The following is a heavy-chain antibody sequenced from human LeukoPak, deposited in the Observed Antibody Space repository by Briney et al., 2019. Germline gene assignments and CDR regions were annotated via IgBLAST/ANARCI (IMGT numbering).Heavy chain of an antibody. V-gene: IGHV4-39*07. Sequence: PSETLSLTCTVSGGSISNTNYYWDWIRQPPGKGLEWIGSIYYSGNTYYNPSLKSRVTISVDTSKNQFSLKLSSVTAADTAVYYCAREEGSIRALWYFDLWGRGTLVTVSS. D-gene: IGHD3-10*01. J-gene: IGHJ2*01. CDR3: AREEGSIRALWYFDL. CDR1: GGSISNTNYY. CDR2: IYYSGNT.